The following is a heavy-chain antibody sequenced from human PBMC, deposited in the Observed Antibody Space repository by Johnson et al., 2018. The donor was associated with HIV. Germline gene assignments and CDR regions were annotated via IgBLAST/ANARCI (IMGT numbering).Heavy chain of an antibody. V-gene: IGHV3-30*19. CDR3: VRSPNWALGDI. D-gene: IGHD7-27*01. CDR2: IWYDGSNK. Sequence: QVQLVESGGGLVQPGRSLRLSCGVSGFTFRNFDMHWVRQAPGKGLEWVAVIWYDGSNKYHADSVKGRFTISRDNSKNTLFLQMNSLTADDTAIYYCVRSPNWALGDIWGQGTMATVSS. J-gene: IGHJ3*02. CDR1: GFTFRNFD.